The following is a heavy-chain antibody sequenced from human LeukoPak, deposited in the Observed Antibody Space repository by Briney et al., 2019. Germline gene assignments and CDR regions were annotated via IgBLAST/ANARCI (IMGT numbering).Heavy chain of an antibody. CDR2: VIPIFGTA. CDR1: GGTFSSHV. V-gene: IGHV1-69*06. J-gene: IGHJ4*02. CDR3: AMGVGAPEDLAVAADFDY. Sequence: SVKVPCKASGGTFSSHVFNWVRQAPGQGLEWMGGVIPIFGTANYAQKFQGRVTITADKSTSTAYMELSSLRSEDTAVYYCAMGVGAPEDLAVAADFDYWGQGTLVTVSS. D-gene: IGHD6-19*01.